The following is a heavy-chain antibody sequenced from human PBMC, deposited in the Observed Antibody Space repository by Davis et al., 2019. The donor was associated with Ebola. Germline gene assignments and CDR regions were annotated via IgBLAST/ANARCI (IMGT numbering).Heavy chain of an antibody. Sequence: SETLSLTCTVSGGSISSYSWSWIRQPPGKGLEWIGYIYYSGSINYNPSLKSRVTISVDTSKNQFSLKLSSVTAADTAVYYCAREGNWNDGPYFDYWGQGTLVTVSS. CDR3: AREGNWNDGPYFDY. D-gene: IGHD1-20*01. V-gene: IGHV4-59*01. CDR1: GGSISSYS. J-gene: IGHJ4*02. CDR2: IYYSGSI.